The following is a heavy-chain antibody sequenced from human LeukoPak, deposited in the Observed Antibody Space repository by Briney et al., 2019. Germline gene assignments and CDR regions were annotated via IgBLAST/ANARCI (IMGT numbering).Heavy chain of an antibody. J-gene: IGHJ4*02. D-gene: IGHD3-16*01. CDR2: INHSGST. CDR1: GGSFSGYY. V-gene: IGHV4-34*01. Sequence: SETLSLTCAVYGGSFSGYYWSWIRQPPGKGLEWIGEINHSGSTNYNPSLKSRVTISVDTSKNQFSLKLSSVTAADTAVYYCARGGGPRGFDNWGQETRVTASS. CDR3: ARGGGPRGFDN.